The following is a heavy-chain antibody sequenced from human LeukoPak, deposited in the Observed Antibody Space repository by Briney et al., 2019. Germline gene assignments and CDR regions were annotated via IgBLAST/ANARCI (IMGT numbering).Heavy chain of an antibody. CDR1: GGSISSYY. V-gene: IGHV4-59*01. Sequence: SETLSLTCTVSGGSISSYYWSWIRQPPGKGLEWIGYIYYSGSTNYNPSLKSRVTISVDTSKNQFSLKLSSVTAADTAVYCCARDGPARGMDVWGQGTTVTVSS. CDR2: IYYSGST. CDR3: ARDGPARGMDV. J-gene: IGHJ6*02.